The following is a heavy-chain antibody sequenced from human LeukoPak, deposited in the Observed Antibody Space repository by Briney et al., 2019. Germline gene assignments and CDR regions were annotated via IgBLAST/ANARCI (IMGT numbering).Heavy chain of an antibody. V-gene: IGHV4-34*01. D-gene: IGHD6-13*01. Sequence: PSETLSLTCAVYGGSFSGYYWSWIRQPPGKGLEWIGEINHSGRTNYNPSLKSRVTIPVDTSKMQFSLKLSAVTAADTAVYYCARASIAAAGHWGQGTLVTVSS. CDR2: INHSGRT. J-gene: IGHJ4*02. CDR3: ARASIAAAGH. CDR1: GGSFSGYY.